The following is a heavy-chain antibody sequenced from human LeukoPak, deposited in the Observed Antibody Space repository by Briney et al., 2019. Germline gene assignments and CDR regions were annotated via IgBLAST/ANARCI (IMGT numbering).Heavy chain of an antibody. J-gene: IGHJ1*01. CDR2: IAHDGSVK. Sequence: LAGGSLRLSCAASTVIFRKYWMGWARQAPGKGLEWVANIAHDGSVKWYVDSVKGRFIISRDNARDSLYLQMNGLRVEDTAIYYCAFFVREPQNWGQGTLVTVSS. CDR3: AFFVREPQN. V-gene: IGHV3-7*01. CDR1: TVIFRKYW. D-gene: IGHD3-10*02.